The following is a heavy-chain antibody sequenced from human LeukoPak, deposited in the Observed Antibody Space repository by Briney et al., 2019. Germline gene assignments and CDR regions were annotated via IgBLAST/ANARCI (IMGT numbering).Heavy chain of an antibody. CDR1: GFTFSNYA. CDR3: AKVRMITMIAYDAFDI. Sequence: GGSLRLSCAASGFTFSNYAMNWVPQAPGKGLEWVSAISGSGTSTYYADSVKGRFTISRDNSKNTLYLQMNSLRAEDTAVYYCAKVRMITMIAYDAFDIWGQGTMVTVSS. D-gene: IGHD3-22*01. CDR2: ISGSGTST. V-gene: IGHV3-23*01. J-gene: IGHJ3*02.